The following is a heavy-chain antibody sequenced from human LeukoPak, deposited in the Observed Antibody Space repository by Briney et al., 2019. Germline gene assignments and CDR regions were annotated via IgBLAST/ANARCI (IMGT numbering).Heavy chain of an antibody. CDR1: GFTFSSYG. J-gene: IGHJ1*01. V-gene: IGHV3-33*01. CDR3: AGDGTYYYDSSGYYAEYFQH. Sequence: PGGSLRLSCAASGFTFSSYGMHWVRQAPGKGLEWVAVIWYDGSNKYYADSVKGRFTISRDNSKNTLYLQMNSLRAEDTAVYYCAGDGTYYYDSSGYYAEYFQHWGQGTLVTVSS. CDR2: IWYDGSNK. D-gene: IGHD3-22*01.